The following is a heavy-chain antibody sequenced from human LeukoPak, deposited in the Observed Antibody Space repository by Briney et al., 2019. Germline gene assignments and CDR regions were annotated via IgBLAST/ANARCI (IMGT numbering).Heavy chain of an antibody. CDR1: GFTFSSYA. D-gene: IGHD6-13*01. CDR2: ISVSGGDT. V-gene: IGHV3-23*01. J-gene: IGHJ4*02. CDR3: TRRPYSSSWYYFDY. Sequence: GGSLRLSCAASGFTFSSYAMSWVRQAPGKGLEWVSGISVSGGDTYYADSVKGRFTISRDNSKNTLYLQMNSLRAEDTAVYYCTRRPYSSSWYYFDYWGQGTLVTVSP.